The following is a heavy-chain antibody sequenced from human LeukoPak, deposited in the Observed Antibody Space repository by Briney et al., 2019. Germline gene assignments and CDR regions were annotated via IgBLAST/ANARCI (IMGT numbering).Heavy chain of an antibody. CDR3: ARSDREILGDY. CDR2: ISAHNGNT. J-gene: IGHJ4*02. D-gene: IGHD1-26*01. Sequence: GASVKVSCKAPGYTFTSYGTSRVRQAPGQRIEWRAWISAHNGNTNYAQKLQGRVTMTTDTSTSTAYLELRSMRSDDTGVYYCARSDREILGDYWGQGTLVTVAS. V-gene: IGHV1-18*01. CDR1: GYTFTSYG.